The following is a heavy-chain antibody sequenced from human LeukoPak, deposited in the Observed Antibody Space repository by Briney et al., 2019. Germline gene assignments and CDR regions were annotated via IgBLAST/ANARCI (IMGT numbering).Heavy chain of an antibody. D-gene: IGHD3-10*01. CDR2: ISGSGGST. V-gene: IGHV3-23*01. Sequence: GGSLRLSCAASGFIFSSYAMSWVRQAPGKGLEWVSAISGSGGSTYYADSVKGRFTISRDNSKNTLYLQMNSLRAEDTAVYYCAKGGYYGSGRLYGMDAWGKGTTVTVSS. CDR1: GFIFSSYA. CDR3: AKGGYYGSGRLYGMDA. J-gene: IGHJ6*04.